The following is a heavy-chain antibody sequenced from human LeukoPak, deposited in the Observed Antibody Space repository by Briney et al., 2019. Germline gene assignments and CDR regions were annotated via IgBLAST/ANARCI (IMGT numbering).Heavy chain of an antibody. Sequence: SVKVSCKASGGTFTSYAISWVRQAPGQGLEWMGGIITTFGTANYAQKFQGRVTITADESTSTAYMELSSLRSQDTAVYYCAKTYYDILACYYFGWFDPWGQGTLVSVSS. J-gene: IGHJ5*02. V-gene: IGHV1-69*13. CDR2: IITTFGTA. CDR1: GGTFTSYA. CDR3: AKTYYDILACYYFGWFDP. D-gene: IGHD3-9*01.